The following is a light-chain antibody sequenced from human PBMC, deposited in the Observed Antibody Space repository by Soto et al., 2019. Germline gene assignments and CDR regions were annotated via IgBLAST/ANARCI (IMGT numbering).Light chain of an antibody. CDR3: SSYTRSSTLV. CDR1: SSDVGGYNY. CDR2: DVG. J-gene: IGLJ2*01. Sequence: QSALTQPASVSGSPGQSITISCTGTSSDVGGYNYVSWYQQHPGKAPKLMIYDVGDRPSGVSNRFSGSKSGNTAFLTISGLQAEDEADYYCSSYTRSSTLVFGGGTKLTVL. V-gene: IGLV2-14*01.